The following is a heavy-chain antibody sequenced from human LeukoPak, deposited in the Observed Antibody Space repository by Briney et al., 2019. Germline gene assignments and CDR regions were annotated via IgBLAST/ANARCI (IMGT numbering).Heavy chain of an antibody. CDR3: ARVQWELGFDY. D-gene: IGHD4-23*01. J-gene: IGHJ4*02. CDR1: GGSITSYY. CDR2: IYTSESP. V-gene: IGHV4-4*07. Sequence: SETLSLTCTVSGGSITSYYWSWIRQPAGKGLEWIGRIYTSESPTYNPSLKSRVTMSLDPSRNQLSLKLTSVTAADTATYYCARVQWELGFDYWGQGTLVTVSS.